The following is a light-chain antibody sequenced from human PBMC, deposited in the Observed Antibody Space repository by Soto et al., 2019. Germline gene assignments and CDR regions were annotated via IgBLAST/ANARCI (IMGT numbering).Light chain of an antibody. J-gene: IGKJ3*01. Sequence: DIQMTQSPSSLSASVGDRVTITCRASQSISTYVNWYQQKPGTAPKLLIYAASSLQTGVPSRFSGSGSGTDFTLTISSLQPEDSATFYCQQSYRTPHTFGPGTKVHI. CDR2: AAS. CDR3: QQSYRTPHT. V-gene: IGKV1-39*01. CDR1: QSISTY.